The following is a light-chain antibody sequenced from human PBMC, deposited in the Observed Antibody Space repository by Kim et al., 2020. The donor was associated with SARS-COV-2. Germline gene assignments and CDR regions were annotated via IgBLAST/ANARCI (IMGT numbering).Light chain of an antibody. CDR3: AAWDDSLSGWV. V-gene: IGLV1-47*01. J-gene: IGLJ3*02. CDR2: GNN. CDR1: SANIGSNY. Sequence: GQRVNISCSGSSANIGSNYVYWYQQHPGTAPKLRIYGNNQRPSGVPDRFSGSKSGTSASLAISGLRSEDEADYYCAAWDDSLSGWVFGGGTKLTVL.